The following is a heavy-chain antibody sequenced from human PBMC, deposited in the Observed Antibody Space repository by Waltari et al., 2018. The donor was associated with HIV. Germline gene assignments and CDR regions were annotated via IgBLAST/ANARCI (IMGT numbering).Heavy chain of an antibody. D-gene: IGHD2-2*03. CDR3: LSDVGF. CDR2: IDPETGET. J-gene: IGHJ4*02. Sequence: QSGPQVVKPRTDVTVACRVSGYKFTGYYLHWVKKAASKSFEWMGRIDPETGETVYGDQFQIRVTISVESSLKTSFLKVRNLTTDDSAEYSCLSDVGFWGQGSQVIV. V-gene: IGHV1-69-2*01. CDR1: GYKFTGYY.